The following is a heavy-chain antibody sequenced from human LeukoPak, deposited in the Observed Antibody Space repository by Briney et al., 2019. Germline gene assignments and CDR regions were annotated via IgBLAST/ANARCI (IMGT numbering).Heavy chain of an antibody. J-gene: IGHJ4*02. CDR1: GGSISSGGYY. Sequence: PSQTLSLTCTVSGGSISSGGYYWSWIRQPPGKGLEWIGYIYYSGSTYYNPSLKSRVTISVDTSKNQFSLKLSSVTAADTAVYYCARAPRGYQLLVYWGQGTLVTVSP. CDR3: ARAPRGYQLLVY. CDR2: IYYSGST. D-gene: IGHD2-2*01. V-gene: IGHV4-30-4*01.